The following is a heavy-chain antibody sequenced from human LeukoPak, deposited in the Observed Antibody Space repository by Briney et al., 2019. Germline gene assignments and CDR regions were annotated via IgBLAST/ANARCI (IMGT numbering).Heavy chain of an antibody. CDR3: VKDLGSAITSALALDV. V-gene: IGHV3-23*01. CDR1: GFTFSSYA. CDR2: ISGSGGST. D-gene: IGHD2-15*01. J-gene: IGHJ6*02. Sequence: GGSLRLSCAASGFTFSSYAMSWVRQAPGKGLECVSAISGSGGSTYYADSVKGRFTISRDNSKNLLHLQMNSLRPDDSAVYYCVKDLGSAITSALALDVWGQGTTVTVSS.